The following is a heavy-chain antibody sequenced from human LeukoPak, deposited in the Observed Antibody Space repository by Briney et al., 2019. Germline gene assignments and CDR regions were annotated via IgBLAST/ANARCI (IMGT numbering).Heavy chain of an antibody. CDR2: ISPTGGST. D-gene: IGHD1-14*01. J-gene: IGHJ4*02. CDR1: GYTFSSYY. Sequence: GASVTVSCKASGYTFSSYYMHWVRQAPGQGLEWMGIISPTGGSTAYAQKFQGRVTVTIDTSTSTGYMELSSLRSEDTAVFYCARQSVRPGASPLFDYWGQGTLVTVSS. CDR3: ARQSVRPGASPLFDY. V-gene: IGHV1-46*01.